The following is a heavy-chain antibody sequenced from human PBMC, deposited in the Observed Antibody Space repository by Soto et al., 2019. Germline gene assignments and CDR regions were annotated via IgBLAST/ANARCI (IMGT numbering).Heavy chain of an antibody. D-gene: IGHD3-10*01. J-gene: IGHJ5*02. V-gene: IGHV3-30*18. CDR2: ISYDGSNK. CDR3: AKWVQLANNWFDP. CDR1: GFTFSSYG. Sequence: QVQLVESGGGVVQPGRSLRLSCAASGFTFSSYGMHWVRQAPGKGLEWVAVISYDGSNKYYADSVKGRFTISRDNSKNTLYLQMNSLRAEDTAVYYCAKWVQLANNWFDPWGQGTLVTVSS.